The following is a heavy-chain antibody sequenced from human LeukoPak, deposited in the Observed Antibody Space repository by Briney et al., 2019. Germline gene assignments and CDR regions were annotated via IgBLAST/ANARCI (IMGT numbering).Heavy chain of an antibody. D-gene: IGHD3-10*01. CDR2: IYYSGST. CDR3: ARDAHGSGISHYYYMDV. CDR1: GYSISSGYY. J-gene: IGHJ6*03. V-gene: IGHV4-61*01. Sequence: SETLSLTCTVSGYSISSGYYWSWIRQPPGKGLEWIGYIYYSGSTNYNPSLKSRVTISVDTSKNQFSLKLSSVTAADTAVYYCARDAHGSGISHYYYMDVWGKGTTVTVSS.